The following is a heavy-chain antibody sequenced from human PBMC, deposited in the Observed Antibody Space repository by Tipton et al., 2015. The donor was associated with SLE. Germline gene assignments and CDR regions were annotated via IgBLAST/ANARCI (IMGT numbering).Heavy chain of an antibody. CDR1: GYTFSTYG. CDR3: VTDEPIVVVPAYMGV. Sequence: QLVQSGAEVKKPGASVKVSCTAFGYTFSTYGISWVRQDPGQGLEWMGWISPYNGNTNYAQKFQGRVTMTTDTSTNTAYMELRSLRSDDTAVYYCVTDEPIVVVPAYMGVWGRGTTVTVSS. J-gene: IGHJ6*03. D-gene: IGHD2-2*01. CDR2: ISPYNGNT. V-gene: IGHV1-18*01.